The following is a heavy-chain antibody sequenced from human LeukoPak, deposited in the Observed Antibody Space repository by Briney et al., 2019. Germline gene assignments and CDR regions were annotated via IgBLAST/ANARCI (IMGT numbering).Heavy chain of an antibody. D-gene: IGHD3-3*01. CDR2: IYHSGST. CDR3: ATHNDFWSGYYAYYFDY. V-gene: IGHV4-38-2*02. Sequence: PSETLSLTCKVSGDSIRSESFPWGWIRQPPGKGLEWIGSIYHSGSTYYNPSLKSRVTISVDTSKNQFSLKLSSVTAADTAVYYCATHNDFWSGYYAYYFDYWGQGTLVTVSS. CDR1: GDSIRSESFP. J-gene: IGHJ4*02.